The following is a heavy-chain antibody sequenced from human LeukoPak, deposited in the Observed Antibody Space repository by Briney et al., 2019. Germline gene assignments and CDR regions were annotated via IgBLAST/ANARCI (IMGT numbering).Heavy chain of an antibody. V-gene: IGHV1-69*06. J-gene: IGHJ5*02. D-gene: IGHD6-6*01. CDR3: ARDPASSSSILYNWFDP. CDR2: IIPIFGTA. CDR1: GGTFSSYA. Sequence: GASVKVSCKASGGTFSSYAISWVRQAPGQGLEWMGGIIPIFGTANYAQKFQGRVTITADKSTSTAYMELSSLRSEDTAVYYCARDPASSSSILYNWFDPWGQGTLVTVSS.